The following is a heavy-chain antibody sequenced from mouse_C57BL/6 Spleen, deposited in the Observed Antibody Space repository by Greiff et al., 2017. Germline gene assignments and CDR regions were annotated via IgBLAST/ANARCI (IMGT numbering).Heavy chain of an antibody. V-gene: IGHV2-2*01. CDR1: GFSLTSYG. CDR3: ARNPFYSNYFDY. Sequence: VMLVESGPGLVQPSQSLSITCTVSGFSLTSYGVHWVRQSPGKGLEWLGVIWSGGSTDYNAAFISRLSISKDNSKSQVFFKMNSLQADDTAIYYYARNPFYSNYFDYWGQGTTLTVSS. J-gene: IGHJ2*01. CDR2: IWSGGST. D-gene: IGHD2-5*01.